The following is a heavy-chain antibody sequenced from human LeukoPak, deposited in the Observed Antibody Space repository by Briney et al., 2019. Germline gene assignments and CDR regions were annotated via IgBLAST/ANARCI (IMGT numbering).Heavy chain of an antibody. V-gene: IGHV3-23*01. D-gene: IGHD5-18*01. CDR2: IFQGGGEI. CDR3: ATYRQVLLPFES. J-gene: IGHJ4*02. CDR1: GFTFSDFA. Sequence: PGGSLRLSCAASGFTFSDFAMIWVRQSPGKKGLEWVSSIFQGGGEIRYADSVRGRFTISRDNSKSTLFLQMNSLRAEDTAIYYCATYRQVLLPFESWGQGTLVTVSS.